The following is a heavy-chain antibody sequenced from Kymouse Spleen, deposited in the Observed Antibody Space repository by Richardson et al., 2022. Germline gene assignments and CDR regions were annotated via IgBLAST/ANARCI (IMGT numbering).Heavy chain of an antibody. V-gene: IGHV4-34*01. CDR2: INHSGST. J-gene: IGHJ1*01. D-gene: IGHD4-11,IGHD4-11*01. CDR1: GGSFSGYY. Sequence: QVQLQQWGAGLLKPSETLSLTCAVYGGSFSGYYWSWIRQPPGKGLEWIGEINHSGSTNYNPSLKSRVTISVDTSKNQFSLKLSSVTAADTAVYYCAREGAYSNQQLQYFQHWGQGTLVTVSS. CDR3: AREGAYSNQQLQYFQH.